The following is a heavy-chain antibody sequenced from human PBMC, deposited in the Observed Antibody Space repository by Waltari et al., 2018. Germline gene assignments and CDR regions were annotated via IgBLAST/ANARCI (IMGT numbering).Heavy chain of an antibody. V-gene: IGHV4-31*03. D-gene: IGHD4-17*01. CDR1: GGSISSGGYY. Sequence: QVQLQESGPGLVKPSQTLSLTCTVSGGSISSGGYYWSWIRPHPGKGLEWIGYIYYSGSTYYNPSLKSRVTISVDTSKNQFSLKLSSVTAADTAVYYCARGRGATVAPTDFDYWGQGTLVTVSS. J-gene: IGHJ4*02. CDR2: IYYSGST. CDR3: ARGRGATVAPTDFDY.